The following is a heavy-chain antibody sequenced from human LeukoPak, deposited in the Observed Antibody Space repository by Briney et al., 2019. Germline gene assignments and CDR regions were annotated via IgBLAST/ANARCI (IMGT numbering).Heavy chain of an antibody. CDR3: ARVNGYCSSISCFLDY. D-gene: IGHD2-2*01. V-gene: IGHV1-69*06. Sequence: LVKVSCKTSGGTFSSHVISWVRQAPGQGLEWMGGIIPIFGTANYAQKFQGRVTITADKSTNKVYMELSSLRSDDTAIYFCARVNGYCSSISCFLDYWGQGTLVTVSS. CDR1: GGTFSSHV. J-gene: IGHJ4*02. CDR2: IIPIFGTA.